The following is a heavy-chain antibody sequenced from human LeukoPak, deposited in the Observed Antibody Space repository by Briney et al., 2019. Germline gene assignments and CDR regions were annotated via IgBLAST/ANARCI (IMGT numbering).Heavy chain of an antibody. Sequence: GGSLRLSCAASGFTFSSCWMTWVRQAPGKGLEWVANIRQDGSEKNCVDSVKGRFTISRDNAKNSLYLRMNSLRAEDTAVYYCARFRYMDVWGKGTPVTVSS. CDR3: ARFRYMDV. CDR2: IRQDGSEK. V-gene: IGHV3-7*01. J-gene: IGHJ6*03. CDR1: GFTFSSCW.